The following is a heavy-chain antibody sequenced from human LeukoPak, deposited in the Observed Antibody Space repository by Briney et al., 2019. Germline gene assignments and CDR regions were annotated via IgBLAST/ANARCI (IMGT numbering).Heavy chain of an antibody. CDR3: ANPMVRGAIGHLAY. V-gene: IGHV3-23*01. Sequence: GGSLRLSCAASGFTFSSYSMTWVRQAPGKGLEWVSAISGSGYSTYYADSVKGRFTISRDNSKNTLYLQMNSLRAEDTAVYYCANPMVRGAIGHLAYWGQGTLVTVSS. J-gene: IGHJ4*02. CDR1: GFTFSSYS. D-gene: IGHD3-10*01. CDR2: ISGSGYST.